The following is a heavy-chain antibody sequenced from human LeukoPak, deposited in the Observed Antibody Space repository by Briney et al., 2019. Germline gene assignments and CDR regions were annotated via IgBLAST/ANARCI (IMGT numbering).Heavy chain of an antibody. J-gene: IGHJ1*01. CDR2: IKQDGSEK. CDR1: GFTFSDYY. V-gene: IGHV3-7*01. Sequence: AGGSLRLSCAASGFTFSDYYMSWIRQAPGKGLEWVANIKQDGSEKYYVDSVKGRFTISRDNAKNSLYLQMNSLRAEDTAVYYCARDNNGRALYYDSSGYYPEYFQHWGQGTLVTVSS. CDR3: ARDNNGRALYYDSSGYYPEYFQH. D-gene: IGHD3-22*01.